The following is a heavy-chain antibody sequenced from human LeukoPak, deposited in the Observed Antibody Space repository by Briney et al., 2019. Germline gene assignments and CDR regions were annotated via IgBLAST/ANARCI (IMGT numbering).Heavy chain of an antibody. D-gene: IGHD2-2*01. CDR1: GFTFSSYW. V-gene: IGHV3-7*01. Sequence: GGSLRLSCAASGFTFSSYWMSWVRQAPGKGLEWVANIKQDGSVKYYVDSVKGRFTISRDNAKNSLYLQMNSLRAEDTAVYYCARVWQGGNIVVVPAATRYYYYYYMDVWGKGTTVTVSS. J-gene: IGHJ6*03. CDR2: IKQDGSVK. CDR3: ARVWQGGNIVVVPAATRYYYYYYMDV.